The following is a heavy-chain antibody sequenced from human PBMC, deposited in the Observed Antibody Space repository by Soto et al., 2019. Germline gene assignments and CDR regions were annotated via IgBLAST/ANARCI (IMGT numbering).Heavy chain of an antibody. CDR2: ISAYNGNT. J-gene: IGHJ6*02. V-gene: IGHV1-18*01. Sequence: QVQLVQSGAEVKKPGASVKVSCKASGYTFTSYGISWVRQAPGQGLEWMGWISAYNGNTNYAQKLQGRVTMTTDTPTSTAYMERRSLRSDDTAVYYCARDRKVLTGPGSLYGMDVWGQGTTVTVSS. CDR3: ARDRKVLTGPGSLYGMDV. CDR1: GYTFTSYG. D-gene: IGHD3-9*01.